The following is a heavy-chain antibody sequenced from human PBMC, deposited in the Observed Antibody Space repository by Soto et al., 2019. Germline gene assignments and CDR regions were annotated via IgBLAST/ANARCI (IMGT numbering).Heavy chain of an antibody. CDR3: ASGLETYYDFWSGYYGFDY. Sequence: QVQLVQSGAEVKKPGSSVKVSCKASGGTFSSYTISWVRQAPGQGLEWMGRIIPILGIANYAQKFQGRVTITADKSTSTAYMELSSLRSEDTAVYYCASGLETYYDFWSGYYGFDYWGQGNLVTVSS. J-gene: IGHJ4*02. D-gene: IGHD3-3*01. CDR1: GGTFSSYT. V-gene: IGHV1-69*02. CDR2: IIPILGIA.